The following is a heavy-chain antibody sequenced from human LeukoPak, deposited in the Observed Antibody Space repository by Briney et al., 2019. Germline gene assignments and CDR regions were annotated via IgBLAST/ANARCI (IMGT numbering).Heavy chain of an antibody. V-gene: IGHV3-23*01. CDR2: ISGSGGST. Sequence: GGSLRLSCAASGFTVSSNYMSWVRQAPGKGLEWFSAISGSGGSTYYADSVKGRFTISRDNSKNTLYLQMNSLRAEDTAVYYCAKDVKAGGNWFDPWGQGTLVTVSS. CDR3: AKDVKAGGNWFDP. J-gene: IGHJ5*02. CDR1: GFTVSSNY. D-gene: IGHD2-8*02.